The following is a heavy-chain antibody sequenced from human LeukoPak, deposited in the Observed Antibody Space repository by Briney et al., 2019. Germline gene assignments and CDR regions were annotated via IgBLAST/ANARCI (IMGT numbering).Heavy chain of an antibody. V-gene: IGHV4-39*01. CDR1: GGSISSSSYY. D-gene: IGHD3-10*01. CDR2: IYYSGST. Sequence: SETLSLTCTVSGGSISSSSYYWGWIRQPPGKGLEWIRSIYYSGSTYYNPSLKSRVTISVDTSKNQFSLKLSSVTAADTAVYYCARALLWFGEYYYGMDVWGQGTTVTVSS. J-gene: IGHJ6*02. CDR3: ARALLWFGEYYYGMDV.